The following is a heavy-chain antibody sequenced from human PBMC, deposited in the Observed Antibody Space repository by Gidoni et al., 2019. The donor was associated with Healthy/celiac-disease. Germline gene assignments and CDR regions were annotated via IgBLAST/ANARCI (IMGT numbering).Heavy chain of an antibody. CDR2: IYPGDSDT. CDR3: ARLGSYGDKSYGMDV. D-gene: IGHD4-17*01. V-gene: IGHV5-51*01. J-gene: IGHJ6*02. CDR1: GYSFTSYW. Sequence: EVQLVQTGAEVKKPGESLSISCTGSGYSFTSYWVGWVRQMPGKGLEWMGIIYPGDSDTRYRPSYQGQVTISADKSISTAYLQWSSLKASDTAMYYCARLGSYGDKSYGMDVWGQGTTVTVSS.